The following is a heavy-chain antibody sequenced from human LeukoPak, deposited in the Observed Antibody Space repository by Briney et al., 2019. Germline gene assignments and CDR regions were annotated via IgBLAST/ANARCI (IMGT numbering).Heavy chain of an antibody. J-gene: IGHJ4*02. CDR3: ARSPLDGYNYLDY. D-gene: IGHD5-24*01. Sequence: GGSLRLSCAASGLTFSTNPMHWVRQAPGKGLEWVAVISYDGNAKYYADSVKGRFTISRDNPKNTLYLQMNSLRPEDTAVYYCARSPLDGYNYLDYWGQGTLVTVSS. V-gene: IGHV3-30*04. CDR2: ISYDGNAK. CDR1: GLTFSTNP.